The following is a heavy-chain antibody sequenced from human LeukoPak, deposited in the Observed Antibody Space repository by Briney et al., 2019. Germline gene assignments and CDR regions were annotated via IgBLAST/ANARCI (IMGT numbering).Heavy chain of an antibody. J-gene: IGHJ4*02. CDR1: GGSISSYY. CDR2: IYYSGST. Sequence: SETLSLTCTVSGGSISSYYWSWIRQPPAKGLEWIGYIYYSGSTNYNPSLKSRVTISVDTSKNQFSLKLSSVTAADTAVYYCARRDSGSYDYWGQGTLVTVSS. V-gene: IGHV4-59*08. CDR3: ARRDSGSYDY. D-gene: IGHD1-26*01.